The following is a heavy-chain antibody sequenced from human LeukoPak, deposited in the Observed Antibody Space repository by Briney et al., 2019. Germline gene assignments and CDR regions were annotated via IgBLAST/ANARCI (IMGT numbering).Heavy chain of an antibody. CDR3: AKDPVDFWSGYYYYGMDV. V-gene: IGHV3-53*01. Sequence: GGSLRLSCAASGFTVSSNYMSWVRQAPGKGLEWVSVIYSGGSTYYADSVKGRFTISRDNSKNTLFLHMNSLRAEDTAVYYCAKDPVDFWSGYYYYGMDVWGQGTTVTVSS. D-gene: IGHD3-3*01. CDR1: GFTVSSNY. CDR2: IYSGGST. J-gene: IGHJ6*02.